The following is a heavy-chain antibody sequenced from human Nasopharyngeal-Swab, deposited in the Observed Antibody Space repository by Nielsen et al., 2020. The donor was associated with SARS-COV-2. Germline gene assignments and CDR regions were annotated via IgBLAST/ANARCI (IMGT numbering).Heavy chain of an antibody. CDR1: GYSFTSYW. D-gene: IGHD2-2*01. CDR2: IYPGGSDT. J-gene: IGHJ4*02. CDR3: ARQGGPDIVVVPAAGGDY. Sequence: GESLKISCKGSGYSFTSYWIGWVRQMPGKGLEWMGIIYPGGSDTRYSPSFQGQVTISADKSISTAYLQWSSLKASDTAMYYCARQGGPDIVVVPAAGGDYWGQGTLVTVSS. V-gene: IGHV5-51*01.